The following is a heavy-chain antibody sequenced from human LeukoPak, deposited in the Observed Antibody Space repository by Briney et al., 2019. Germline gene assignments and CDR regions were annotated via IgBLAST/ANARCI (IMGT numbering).Heavy chain of an antibody. CDR2: INSDGRTT. J-gene: IGHJ4*02. D-gene: IGHD3-3*01. V-gene: IGHV3-74*01. Sequence: GGSLRLSCEASGFTFSSYWMHWVRQAPGKGLVWVSRINSDGRTTSYADSVKGRFTISRDNAKNTLYLQMNSLRAEDTAVYYCAPAQDFWSGYFHFDYWGQGTLVTVSS. CDR1: GFTFSSYW. CDR3: APAQDFWSGYFHFDY.